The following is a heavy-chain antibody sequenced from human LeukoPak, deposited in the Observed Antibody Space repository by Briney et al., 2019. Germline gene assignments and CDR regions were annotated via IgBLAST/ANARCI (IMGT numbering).Heavy chain of an antibody. J-gene: IGHJ4*02. CDR3: ATYPQNRH. CDR2: IKPNTDDGTA. D-gene: IGHD2/OR15-2a*01. V-gene: IGHV3-15*01. CDR1: KFTFSNAW. Sequence: GGSLRLSCSASKFTFSNAWMSWVRQAPGKGLEWLGRIKPNTDDGTAAYAAPVEDRFTISRDDLKGMLYLQMNSLKIEDTAVYYCATYPQNRHWGQGTLVTVSS.